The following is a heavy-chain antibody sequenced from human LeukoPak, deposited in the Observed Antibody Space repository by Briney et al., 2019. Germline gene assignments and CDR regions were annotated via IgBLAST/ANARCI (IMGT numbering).Heavy chain of an antibody. CDR3: ARGVSCGGDCYSED. J-gene: IGHJ4*02. CDR2: MYHGGTT. D-gene: IGHD2-21*02. CDR1: GGSISSNNW. V-gene: IGHV4-4*02. Sequence: SETLSLTCAVSGGSISSNNWWNWVRQPPGKGLEWIGEMYHGGTTNYNPSLKSRVTVSVDKSKNQFSLKLSSVTAADTAVYYCARGVSCGGDCYSEDWGQGTLVTVSS.